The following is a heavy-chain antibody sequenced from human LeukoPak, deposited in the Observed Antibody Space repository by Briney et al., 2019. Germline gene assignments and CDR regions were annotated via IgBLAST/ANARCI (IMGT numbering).Heavy chain of an antibody. CDR3: ASGLRYFDWLLYDYYYYYGMDV. CDR1: GYTFTSYD. V-gene: IGHV1-8*01. CDR2: MNPSSGNT. Sequence: ASVKVSCKASGYTFTSYDINWVRQATGQGLEWMGWMNPSSGNTGYAQKFQGRVTMTRNTSISTAYMELSSLRSEDTAVYYCASGLRYFDWLLYDYYYYYGMDVWGQGTTVTVSS. D-gene: IGHD3-9*01. J-gene: IGHJ6*02.